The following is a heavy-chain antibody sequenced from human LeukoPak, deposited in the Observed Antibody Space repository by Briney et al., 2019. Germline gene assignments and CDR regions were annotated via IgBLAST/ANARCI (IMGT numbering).Heavy chain of an antibody. Sequence: PGGSLRLSCAASGFTFSNAWMSWVRQAPGKGLEWVGRIKSKTDGGTTDYAAPVKGRFTISRDDSKNTLYLQMNSLRADDTAVYYCAKGDSYYDFCLDVWGQGILVTVSS. D-gene: IGHD3-3*01. CDR1: GFTFSNAW. CDR2: IKSKTDGGTT. V-gene: IGHV3-15*01. CDR3: AKGDSYYDFCLDV. J-gene: IGHJ4*02.